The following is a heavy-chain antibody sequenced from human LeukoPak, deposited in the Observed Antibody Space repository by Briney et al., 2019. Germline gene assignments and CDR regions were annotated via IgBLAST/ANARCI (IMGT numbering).Heavy chain of an antibody. CDR1: GGSISSYY. CDR3: ATHLGYCSGGSCYCGLDY. J-gene: IGHJ4*02. D-gene: IGHD2-15*01. CDR2: ISTSGST. V-gene: IGHV4-4*07. Sequence: PSESLSLTCTVSGGSISSYYWSWIRQPAGKGLEWIGRISTSGSTNYNPSLKSRGTMSVDTSKNQFSLKLSSVTAADTAVYYCATHLGYCSGGSCYCGLDYWGQGTLVTVSS.